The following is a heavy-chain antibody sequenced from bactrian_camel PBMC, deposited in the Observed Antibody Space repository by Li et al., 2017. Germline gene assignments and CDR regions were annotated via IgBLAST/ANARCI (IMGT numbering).Heavy chain of an antibody. CDR2: IDSDGLT. CDR1: GDISSNYH. D-gene: IGHD1*01. CDR3: AHGTQRPCVWNSHRRFRY. J-gene: IGHJ6*01. Sequence: HVQLVESGGGSVQTGGSLRLSCVVSGDISSNYHMGWFRQAPGKDAEGVAAIDSDGLTTYTDSVKGRFTISEDNAKRTLYLQMNSLQPEDTAVYTCAHGTQRPCVWNSHRRFRYRGQGTQVTVSS. V-gene: IGHV3S53*01.